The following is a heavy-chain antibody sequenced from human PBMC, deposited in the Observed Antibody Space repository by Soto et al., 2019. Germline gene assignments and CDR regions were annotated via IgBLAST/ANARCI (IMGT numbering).Heavy chain of an antibody. CDR2: INAGNGNT. CDR3: ARGNTAPADS. J-gene: IGHJ5*01. CDR1: GYTLTSYA. V-gene: IGHV1-3*01. Sequence: ASVKVSCKASGYTLTSYAMHWVHQAPGQRPEWMGWINAGNGNTKYSQKFQDRVTFTRDTSASTVYMEMSSLRYEDTAVYYCARGNTAPADSWGQGTLVTVSS.